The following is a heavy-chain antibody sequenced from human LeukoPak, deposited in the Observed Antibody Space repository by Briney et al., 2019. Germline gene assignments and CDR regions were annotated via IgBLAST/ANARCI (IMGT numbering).Heavy chain of an antibody. CDR2: IQYDGSNE. J-gene: IGHJ4*02. V-gene: IGHV3-30*02. D-gene: IGHD3-10*01. CDR3: AKLAKYFYGAETFYFFEH. Sequence: GGSLRLSCAASGFTFSSYGMHWVRQAPGKGLEWVAYIQYDGSNEQYADSVKGRFTISRDSSKNILYLQMNSLRAEDTAVYYCAKLAKYFYGAETFYFFEHWGQGTPVTASS. CDR1: GFTFSSYG.